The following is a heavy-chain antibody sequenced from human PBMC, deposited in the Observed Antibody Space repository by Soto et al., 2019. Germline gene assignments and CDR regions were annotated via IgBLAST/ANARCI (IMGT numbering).Heavy chain of an antibody. CDR2: ISAYNGNT. D-gene: IGHD3-16*01. V-gene: IGHV1-18*04. CDR1: AYPLTSYG. J-gene: IGHJ5*02. CDR3: ATGGGMDWFDP. Sequence: GXSVKVACEASAYPLTSYGIIWVRQAPGQGLEWMGWISAYNGNTNYAQKLQGRVTMTTDTSTSTAYMELRSLRSDDTAVYYCATGGGMDWFDPWGQRTLVTVSS.